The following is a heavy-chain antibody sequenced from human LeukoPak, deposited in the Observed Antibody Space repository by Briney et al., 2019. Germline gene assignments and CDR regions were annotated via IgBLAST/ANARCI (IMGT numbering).Heavy chain of an antibody. CDR2: INHSGST. D-gene: IGHD6-13*01. V-gene: IGHV4-4*02. J-gene: IGHJ4*02. Sequence: SGTLSLTCGVSGGSITTTNFWSWVRQPPGKGLEWIGEINHSGSTNYNPSLKSRVTISVDTSKNQFSLKLSSVTAADTAVYYCARPRVIAAAGPLDYWGQGTLVTVSS. CDR1: GGSITTTNF. CDR3: ARPRVIAAAGPLDY.